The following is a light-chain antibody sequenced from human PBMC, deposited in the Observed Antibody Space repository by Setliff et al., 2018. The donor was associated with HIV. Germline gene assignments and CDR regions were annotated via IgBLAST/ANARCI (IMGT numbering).Light chain of an antibody. V-gene: IGLV8-61*01. J-gene: IGLJ1*01. CDR2: STN. Sequence: QTVVTQEPAFSVSPGGTVTLTCGLTPGSVSTSNYPSWYQQTPGQAPRTLIYSTNIRSSGVPDRFSGSIVGNKAALTIAGAQADDESDYFCLLYLSSGIYVFGTGTKVTVL. CDR3: LLYLSSGIYV. CDR1: PGSVSTSNY.